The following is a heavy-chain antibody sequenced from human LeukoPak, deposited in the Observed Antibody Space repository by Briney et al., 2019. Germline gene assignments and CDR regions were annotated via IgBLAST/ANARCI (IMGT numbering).Heavy chain of an antibody. CDR3: ARDMGYGDYDAFDI. Sequence: SETLSLACTVSGGSISSYYWSWIRQPAGKGLEWIGRIYTSGSTNYNPSHKSRVTMSVDTSKNQFSLKLSSVTAADTAVYYCARDMGYGDYDAFDIWGQGTMVTVSS. V-gene: IGHV4-4*07. CDR1: GGSISSYY. D-gene: IGHD4-17*01. J-gene: IGHJ3*02. CDR2: IYTSGST.